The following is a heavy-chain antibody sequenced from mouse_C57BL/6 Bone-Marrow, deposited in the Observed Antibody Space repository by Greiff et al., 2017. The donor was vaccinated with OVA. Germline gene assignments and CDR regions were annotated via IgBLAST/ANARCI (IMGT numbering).Heavy chain of an antibody. CDR2: IDPSDSYT. D-gene: IGHD1-1*01. CDR3: ARTVYYYGSSYFFYAMDY. V-gene: IGHV1-69*01. Sequence: VQLQQPGAELVMPGASVKLSCKASGYTFTSYWMHWVKQRPGQGLEWIGEIDPSDSYTNYNQKFKGKSTLTVDKSSSTAYMQPSSLTSEDSAVYYCARTVYYYGSSYFFYAMDYWGQGTSVTVSS. CDR1: GYTFTSYW. J-gene: IGHJ4*01.